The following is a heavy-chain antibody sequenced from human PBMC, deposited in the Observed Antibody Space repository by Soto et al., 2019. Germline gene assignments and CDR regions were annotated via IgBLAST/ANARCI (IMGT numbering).Heavy chain of an antibody. D-gene: IGHD2-2*01. V-gene: IGHV4-39*01. J-gene: IGHJ5*02. CDR3: ARQGRCSISSCYDVGSPYNYFNP. CDR2: IYYTGNI. CDR1: GGSISSSLNY. Sequence: QLQLQESSPGLVKPSETLSLTCSVSGGSISSSLNYWGWIRQPPGKGLEWIGTIYYTGNIYYNPSLKSRVTISIDTSRNQFSLRLSSVTAADTAVYYCARQGRCSISSCYDVGSPYNYFNPWGQGTLVTVST.